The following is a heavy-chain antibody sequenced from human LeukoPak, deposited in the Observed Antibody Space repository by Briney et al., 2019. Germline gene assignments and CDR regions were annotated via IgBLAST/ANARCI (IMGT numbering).Heavy chain of an antibody. D-gene: IGHD4-17*01. CDR1: GFTFSSYA. CDR3: AKQYGDYVVGYFDY. V-gene: IGHV3-30*04. CDR2: ISYDGSNK. J-gene: IGHJ4*02. Sequence: PGRSLRLSCAASGFTFSSYAMHWVRQAPGKGLEWVAVISYDGSNKYYADSVKGRFTISRDNSKNTLYLQMNSLRAEDTAVYYCAKQYGDYVVGYFDYWGQGTLVTVSS.